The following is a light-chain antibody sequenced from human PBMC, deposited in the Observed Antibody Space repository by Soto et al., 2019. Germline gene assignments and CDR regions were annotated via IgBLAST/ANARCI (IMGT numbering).Light chain of an antibody. V-gene: IGKV3-11*01. Sequence: EIVLTQFPATLSLSPGERATLSCRASQSVGTFLAWYQQRPGQIPRLLIHDASNRATGIPARFSGSGSGTEFTLTIRSLQSEDFAVYYCQQYNNWPPWTFGQGTKVDIK. CDR2: DAS. CDR1: QSVGTF. J-gene: IGKJ1*01. CDR3: QQYNNWPPWT.